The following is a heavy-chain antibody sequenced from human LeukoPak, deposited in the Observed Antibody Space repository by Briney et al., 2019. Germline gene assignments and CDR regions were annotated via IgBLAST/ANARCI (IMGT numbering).Heavy chain of an antibody. CDR2: IRYDGSNK. CDR1: GFTFSSYG. J-gene: IGHJ6*03. D-gene: IGHD4-23*01. CDR3: ARRWAYYYYMDV. Sequence: GGSLRLSCAASGFTFSSYGMHWVRQAPGKGLEWVAFIRYDGSNKYYADSVKGRFTISRDNSKNTLHLQMNSLRAEDTAVYYCARRWAYYYYMDVWGKGTTVTVSS. V-gene: IGHV3-30*02.